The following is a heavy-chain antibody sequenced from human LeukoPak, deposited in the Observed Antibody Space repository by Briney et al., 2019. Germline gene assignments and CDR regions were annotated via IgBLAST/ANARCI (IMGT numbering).Heavy chain of an antibody. J-gene: IGHJ3*02. CDR1: GGSISSGGYY. V-gene: IGHV4-31*03. D-gene: IGHD3-22*01. Sequence: SETLSLTCTVSGGSISSGGYYWSWIRQHPGKGLEWIGYIYYSGSTYYNPSLKSRVTISVDTSKNQFSLKLSSVTAADTAVYYCARVDGRKGYYDSSGYHDAFDIWGQGTMVTVSS. CDR3: ARVDGRKGYYDSSGYHDAFDI. CDR2: IYYSGST.